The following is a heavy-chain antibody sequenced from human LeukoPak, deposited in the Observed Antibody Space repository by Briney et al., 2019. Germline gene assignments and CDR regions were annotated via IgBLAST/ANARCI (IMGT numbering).Heavy chain of an antibody. V-gene: IGHV4-59*08. CDR2: IYYSGST. CDR3: ARHGGAGSGYDFPYYSYGMDV. CDR1: GGSISSYY. Sequence: YPSETLSLTCTVSGGSISSYYWSWIRQPPGKGLEWIGYIYYSGSTNYNPSLKSRVTISVDTSKNQFSLKLSSVTAADTAVYYCARHGGAGSGYDFPYYSYGMDVWGQGTTVTVSS. J-gene: IGHJ6*02. D-gene: IGHD5-12*01.